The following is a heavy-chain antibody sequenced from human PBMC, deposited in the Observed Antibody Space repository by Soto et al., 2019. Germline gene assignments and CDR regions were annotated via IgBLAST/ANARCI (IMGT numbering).Heavy chain of an antibody. D-gene: IGHD6-13*01. CDR3: ARDTRSEQPLDY. CDR1: GGTFSSYA. Sequence: GSSVKLSCKASGGTFSSYAISWVRQAPGQGLEWMGGIIPIFGTANYAQKFQGRVTITADESTSTAYMELSSLRSEDTAVYYCARDTRSEQPLDYWGRGTLVTGSA. V-gene: IGHV1-69*13. CDR2: IIPIFGTA. J-gene: IGHJ4*01.